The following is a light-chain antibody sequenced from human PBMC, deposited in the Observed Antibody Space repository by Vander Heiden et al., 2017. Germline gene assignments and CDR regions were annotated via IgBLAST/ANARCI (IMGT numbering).Light chain of an antibody. CDR3: QQSYSTPLT. Sequence: DIQMTQSPSSLSASVGDRITTTCRASQSIRSYLNWYQQKPGKAPKVLIYAASSLQSGVPSRFSGSGSGTDFTLTISSLQPEDFATYFCQQSYSTPLTFGGGTKVEI. CDR2: AAS. CDR1: QSIRSY. V-gene: IGKV1-39*01. J-gene: IGKJ4*01.